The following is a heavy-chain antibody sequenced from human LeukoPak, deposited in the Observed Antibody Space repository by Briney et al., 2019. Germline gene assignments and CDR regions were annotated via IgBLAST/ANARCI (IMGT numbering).Heavy chain of an antibody. CDR1: GFTFSSYA. V-gene: IGHV3-30-3*01. Sequence: GGSLRLSCAASGFTFSSYAMHWVRQAPGKGLEWVAVISYDGSNKYYADSVKGRFTISRDNSKNTLYLQMNSLRAEDTAVYYCARSGGYFQHWGQGTLVTVSS. D-gene: IGHD3-10*01. J-gene: IGHJ1*01. CDR3: ARSGGYFQH. CDR2: ISYDGSNK.